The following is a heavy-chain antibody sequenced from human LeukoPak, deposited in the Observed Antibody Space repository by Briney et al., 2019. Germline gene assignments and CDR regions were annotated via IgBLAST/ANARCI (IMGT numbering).Heavy chain of an antibody. J-gene: IGHJ4*02. D-gene: IGHD6-19*01. CDR1: GYTFTSNY. CDR3: ARGSVSGWYFFDY. V-gene: IGHV1-2*02. Sequence: GASVKVSCKAFGYTFTSNYMHWVRQAPGQGLEWMGWINPNSGGTNYAQKFQGRVTMTRDTSISTAYMELSRLRSDDTAVYYCARGSVSGWYFFDYWGQGTLVTVSS. CDR2: INPNSGGT.